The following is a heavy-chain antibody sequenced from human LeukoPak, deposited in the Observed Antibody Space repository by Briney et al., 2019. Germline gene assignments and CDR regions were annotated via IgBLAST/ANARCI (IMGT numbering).Heavy chain of an antibody. Sequence: GGSLRLSCAASGFTFSSYSMNWVRQAPGKGLEWVSYISSSSSTRYYADSVKGRFTISRDNAKNSLYLKMNSLRAEDTAVYYCARDLAVAGYIYYYYMDVWGKGTTVTVSS. J-gene: IGHJ6*03. V-gene: IGHV3-48*04. CDR1: GFTFSSYS. CDR2: ISSSSSTR. CDR3: ARDLAVAGYIYYYYMDV. D-gene: IGHD6-19*01.